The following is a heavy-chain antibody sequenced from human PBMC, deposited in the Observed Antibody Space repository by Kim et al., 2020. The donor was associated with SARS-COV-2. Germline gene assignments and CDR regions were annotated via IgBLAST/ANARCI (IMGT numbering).Heavy chain of an antibody. D-gene: IGHD3-10*01. CDR2: IYYSGST. CDR1: GGSISSGGYY. J-gene: IGHJ6*02. V-gene: IGHV4-31*03. Sequence: TLSLTCTVSGGSISSGGYYWSWIRQHPGKGLEWIGYIYYSGSTYYNPSLKSRVTISVDTSKNQFSLKLSSVTAADTAVYYCARDNYVHYYGSGSYHGNYYYGMDVWGQGTTVTVSS. CDR3: ARDNYVHYYGSGSYHGNYYYGMDV.